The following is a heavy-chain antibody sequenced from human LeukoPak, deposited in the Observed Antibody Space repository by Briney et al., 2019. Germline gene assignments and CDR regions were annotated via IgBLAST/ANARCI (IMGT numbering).Heavy chain of an antibody. V-gene: IGHV3-30*04. CDR2: ISYDGSNK. Sequence: QPGGSLRLSCAASGFTFSSYEMNWVRQAPGKGLEWVAVISYDGSNKYYADSVKGRFTISRDNSKNTLYLQMNSLRAEDTAVYYGARDSYYYDSSGYYGDFDYWGQGTLVTVSS. CDR1: GFTFSSYE. CDR3: ARDSYYYDSSGYYGDFDY. D-gene: IGHD3-22*01. J-gene: IGHJ4*02.